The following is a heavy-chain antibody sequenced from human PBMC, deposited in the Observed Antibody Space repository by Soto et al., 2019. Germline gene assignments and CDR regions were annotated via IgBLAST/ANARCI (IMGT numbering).Heavy chain of an antibody. CDR3: AREGAGYCSSTSCDNYYYYGMDV. J-gene: IGHJ6*02. CDR2: IYYSGST. CDR1: GGSISSGGYY. Sequence: QVQLQESGPGLVKPSQTLSLTCTVSGGSISSGGYYWSWIRQHPGKGLEWLGYIYYSGSTYYNPSLKSRVTISVDTSKNQFSLKLSSVTAADTAVYYCAREGAGYCSSTSCDNYYYYGMDVWGQGTTVTVSS. V-gene: IGHV4-31*03. D-gene: IGHD2-2*01.